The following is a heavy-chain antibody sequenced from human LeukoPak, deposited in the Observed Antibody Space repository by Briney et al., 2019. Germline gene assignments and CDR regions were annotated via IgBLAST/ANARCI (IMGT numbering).Heavy chain of an antibody. D-gene: IGHD2-2*01. CDR2: ITWNSGSM. V-gene: IGHV3-9*01. CDR3: ARAPTVLVGYCSSSSCQSDY. Sequence: GGSLRLSCAAAGFIFDDYAMHWVRQAPGKGLEWVSHITWNSGSMDYADSVKGRFTISRDNAKNSLFLQMNSLRIEGTALYYCARAPTVLVGYCSSSSCQSDYWGQGTLVTVSS. J-gene: IGHJ4*02. CDR1: GFIFDDYA.